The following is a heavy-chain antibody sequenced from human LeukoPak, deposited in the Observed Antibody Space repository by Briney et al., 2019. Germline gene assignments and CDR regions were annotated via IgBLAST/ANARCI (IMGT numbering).Heavy chain of an antibody. CDR1: GYSISSGYY. D-gene: IGHD5-24*01. J-gene: IGHJ5*02. CDR3: ARESLTWLQSRTSWFDP. Sequence: PSETLSLTCTVSGYSISSGYYWGWIRQPPGKGLEWIGTFYHSGRIYYNPSLKSRVTISLDTSKNQFSLKLSSVTAADTAVYYCARESLTWLQSRTSWFDPWGQGTLVTVSS. CDR2: FYHSGRI. V-gene: IGHV4-38-2*02.